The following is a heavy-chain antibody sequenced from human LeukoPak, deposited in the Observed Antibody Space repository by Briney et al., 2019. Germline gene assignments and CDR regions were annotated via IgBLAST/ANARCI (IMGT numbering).Heavy chain of an antibody. Sequence: SETLSLTCAVYGGSFSGYYWSWIRQPPGKGLEWIGEINHSGSTNYNPSLKSRVTISVDTSKNQFSLKLSSVTAADTAVYYCARDNTSSWYWAKVTRNWFDPWGQGTLVTVSS. CDR3: ARDNTSSWYWAKVTRNWFDP. J-gene: IGHJ5*02. CDR1: GGSFSGYY. V-gene: IGHV4-34*01. D-gene: IGHD6-13*01. CDR2: INHSGST.